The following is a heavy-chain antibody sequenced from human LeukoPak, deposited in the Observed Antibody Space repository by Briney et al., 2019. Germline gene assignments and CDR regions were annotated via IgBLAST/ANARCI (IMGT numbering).Heavy chain of an antibody. CDR2: INPNSGNT. D-gene: IGHD1-1*01. J-gene: IGHJ4*02. CDR1: GYTFTSYD. Sequence: ASVKVSCKASGYTFTSYDINWVRQASGQGLEWMGWINPNSGNTGFTQKFQGRVTVTRSTSISTAYMELSSLTSDDTAVYYCARTSTGTRGGYDVWGQGALVTVSS. CDR3: ARTSTGTRGGYDV. V-gene: IGHV1-8*01.